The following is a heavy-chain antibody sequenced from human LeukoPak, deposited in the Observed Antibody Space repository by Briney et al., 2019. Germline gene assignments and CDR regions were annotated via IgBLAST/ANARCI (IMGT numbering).Heavy chain of an antibody. Sequence: GGSLRLSCAAAGFTFSNYAMSWVRQAPGKGLEWVSVIYSGGSTYYADSVKGRFTISRDNSKNTLYLQMNSLRAEDTAVYYCAKYSRDGYNYRDYLGQGTLVTVSS. V-gene: IGHV3-53*01. D-gene: IGHD5-24*01. CDR3: AKYSRDGYNYRDY. CDR1: GFTFSNYA. J-gene: IGHJ4*02. CDR2: IYSGGST.